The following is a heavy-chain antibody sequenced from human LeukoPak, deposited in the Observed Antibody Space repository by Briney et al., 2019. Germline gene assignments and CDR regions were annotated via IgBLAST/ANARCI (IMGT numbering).Heavy chain of an antibody. CDR3: AKDPQRSYSIYQLSDYFDY. V-gene: IGHV3-23*01. Sequence: GSLRLSCAASGFTFSSYAMSWVRQAPGKGLEWVSSISGTGGSTYYADSVKGRFTISRDNSKNTLYLQMNSLRAEDTAVYYCAKDPQRSYSIYQLSDYFDYWGQGTLVTVSS. CDR1: GFTFSSYA. D-gene: IGHD4-11*01. J-gene: IGHJ4*02. CDR2: ISGTGGST.